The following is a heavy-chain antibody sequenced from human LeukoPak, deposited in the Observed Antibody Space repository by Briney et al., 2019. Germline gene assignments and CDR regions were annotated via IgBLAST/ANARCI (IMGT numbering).Heavy chain of an antibody. CDR1: GDSITGYY. J-gene: IGHJ4*02. CDR3: ARALDTWSALDY. V-gene: IGHV4-59*01. Sequence: PSETLSLTCTVSGDSITGYYWTWVRQTPGKGLEWIGYVYHTGTSNYNPSVRSRITMSVDTSKNQYSMNLTSVTAADTAVYYCARALDTWSALDYWGLGTLVSVSS. D-gene: IGHD5-18*01. CDR2: VYHTGTS.